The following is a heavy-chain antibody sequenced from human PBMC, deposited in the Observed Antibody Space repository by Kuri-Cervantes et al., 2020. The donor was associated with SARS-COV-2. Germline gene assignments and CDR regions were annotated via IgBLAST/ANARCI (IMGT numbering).Heavy chain of an antibody. J-gene: IGHJ4*02. CDR2: INHSGST. V-gene: IGHV4-34*01. D-gene: IGHD1-14*01. CDR1: GFTFSSYA. Sequence: GSLRLSCAASGFTFSSYAMSWVRQAPGKGLEWIGEINHSGSTNYNPSLKSRVTISVDTSKNQFSLKLSSVTAADTAVYYCARVRSESLISRLPGFRHITYFDYWGQGTLVTVSS. CDR3: ARVRSESLISRLPGFRHITYFDY.